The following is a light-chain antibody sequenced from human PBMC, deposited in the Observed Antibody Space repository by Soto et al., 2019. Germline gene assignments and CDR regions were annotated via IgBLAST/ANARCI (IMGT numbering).Light chain of an antibody. V-gene: IGLV1-51*01. CDR1: SSNIGGNS. Sequence: QSVMTQPPSVSAAPGQKVTISCSGSSSNIGGNSVSWYQQLPGTAPKLLIYDDNKRPSGIPDRFSGSKSGTSATLGITGLQTGDEADYYCETWDSSLSAEVFGGGTKLTVL. J-gene: IGLJ3*02. CDR2: DDN. CDR3: ETWDSSLSAEV.